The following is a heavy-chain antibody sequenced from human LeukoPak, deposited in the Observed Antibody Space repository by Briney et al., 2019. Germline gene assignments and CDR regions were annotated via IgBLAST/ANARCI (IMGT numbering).Heavy chain of an antibody. J-gene: IGHJ4*02. Sequence: GRSLRLSCAASGFTFSSYGMHWVRQAPGKGLEWVAVISYDGSNKYYADSVKGRFTISRDNSKNTLYLQMNSLRAEDTAVYYCAKDVLAKLWNGYNDYWGQGTLVTVSS. CDR2: ISYDGSNK. CDR1: GFTFSSYG. V-gene: IGHV3-30*18. CDR3: AKDVLAKLWNGYNDY. D-gene: IGHD5-24*01.